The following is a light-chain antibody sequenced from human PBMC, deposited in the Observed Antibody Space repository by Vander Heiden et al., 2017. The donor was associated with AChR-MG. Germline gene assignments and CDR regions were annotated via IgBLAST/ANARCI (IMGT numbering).Light chain of an antibody. CDR2: QDM. V-gene: IGLV3-1*01. J-gene: IGLJ3*02. CDR3: QSWDTTTVL. CDR1: KLRDKY. Sequence: SYDLTQPPSVSVSPGQSATITCSGEKLRDKYVSWYQQKAGQSPVLVIFQDMKRPSAIPERVSGSNSGHTATLTISGAQAMDEADYFCQSWDTTTVLFGGGTKLTVL.